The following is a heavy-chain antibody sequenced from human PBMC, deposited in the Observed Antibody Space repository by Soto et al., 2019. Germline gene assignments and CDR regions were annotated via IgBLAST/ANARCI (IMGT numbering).Heavy chain of an antibody. Sequence: ASVKVSCKASGGTFSSYTISWVRQAPGQGLEWMGRIIPILGIANYAQKFQGRVTITADKSTSTAYMELSSLRSEDTAVYYCARDYRSNYYYMDVWGKGTTVTVSS. CDR1: GGTFSSYT. D-gene: IGHD4-4*01. CDR2: IIPILGIA. J-gene: IGHJ6*03. CDR3: ARDYRSNYYYMDV. V-gene: IGHV1-69*04.